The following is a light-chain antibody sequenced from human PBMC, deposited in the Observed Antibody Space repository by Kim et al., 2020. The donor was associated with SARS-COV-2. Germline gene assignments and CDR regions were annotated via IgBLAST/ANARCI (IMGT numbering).Light chain of an antibody. J-gene: IGKJ2*01. CDR1: QSISTY. CDR2: AAS. V-gene: IGKV1-39*01. CDR3: PQYYRNLYT. Sequence: DIQMTQSPSSLSASVGDRVTITCRASQSISTYLNWYQQRPGKAPKLLIFAASSLQSGVPSRFSGFGSGTDFTLTISSLQPEDFATYYCPQYYRNLYTFGQGTKLEI.